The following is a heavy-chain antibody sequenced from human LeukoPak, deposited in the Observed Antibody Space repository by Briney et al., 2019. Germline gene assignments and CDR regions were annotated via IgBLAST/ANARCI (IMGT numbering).Heavy chain of an antibody. CDR2: IYYSGST. D-gene: IGHD3-9*01. CDR3: ARGGLRYYDILTGYYRGGLFDY. J-gene: IGHJ4*02. CDR1: GDSISSSSSY. V-gene: IGHV4-39*01. Sequence: SETLSLTCTVSGDSISSSSSYWGWIRQPPGKGLEWIGSIYYSGSTYYNTSLKSRVTISVDTSKNQFSLKLSSVTAADTAVYYCARGGLRYYDILTGYYRGGLFDYWGQGTLVTVSS.